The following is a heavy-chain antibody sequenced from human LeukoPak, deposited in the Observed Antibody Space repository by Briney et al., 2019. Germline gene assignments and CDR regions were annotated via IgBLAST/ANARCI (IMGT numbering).Heavy chain of an antibody. CDR3: AKGGYDQQTYYYYYGMDV. V-gene: IGHV3-30*18. Sequence: PGRSLRLSCAASGFTLSSYGMHWVRQAPGKGLEWVAVISYDGSNKYYAGSVKGRFTISRDNSKNTLYLQMNSLRAEDTAVYYCAKGGYDQQTYYYYYGMDVWGKGTTVTVSS. J-gene: IGHJ6*04. CDR2: ISYDGSNK. D-gene: IGHD5-12*01. CDR1: GFTLSSYG.